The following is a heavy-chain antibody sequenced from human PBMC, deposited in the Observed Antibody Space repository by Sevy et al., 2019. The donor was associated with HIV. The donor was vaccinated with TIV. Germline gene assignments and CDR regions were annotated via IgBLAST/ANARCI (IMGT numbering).Heavy chain of an antibody. CDR2: ISSSGSTI. Sequence: GSLRLSCAASGFTFSDYYMSWIRQAPGKGLEWVSYISSSGSTIYYADSVKGRFTISRDNAKNSLYLQMNSLRAEDTAVYYCARVDYDFWSGYDGWNNWFDPWGQGTLVTVSS. D-gene: IGHD3-3*01. V-gene: IGHV3-11*01. J-gene: IGHJ5*02. CDR3: ARVDYDFWSGYDGWNNWFDP. CDR1: GFTFSDYY.